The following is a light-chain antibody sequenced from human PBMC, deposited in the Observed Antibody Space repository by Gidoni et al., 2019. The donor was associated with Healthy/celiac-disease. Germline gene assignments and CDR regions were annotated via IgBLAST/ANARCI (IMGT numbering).Light chain of an antibody. Sequence: ESQMTQSPSTLSASVGDRVTITCRASQSISSWLAWYQQKPGKAPKLLIYKASSLESGVPSRFSGSGSGTEFTLTISSLQPDDFATYYCQQYNSYSMTFGQGTKVEIK. CDR2: KAS. CDR1: QSISSW. V-gene: IGKV1-5*03. CDR3: QQYNSYSMT. J-gene: IGKJ1*01.